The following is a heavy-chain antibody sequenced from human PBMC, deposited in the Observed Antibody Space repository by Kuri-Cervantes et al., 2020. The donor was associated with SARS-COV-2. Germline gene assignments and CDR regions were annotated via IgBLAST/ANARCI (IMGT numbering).Heavy chain of an antibody. J-gene: IGHJ4*02. CDR3: ARAPRIGQQLVRRYYFDY. Sequence: ASVKVSCKASGYTFTSYGISWVRQAPGQGLEWMGWISAYNGNTNYAQKLQGRVTMTTDTSTSTAYMELRSLRSDDTAVYYCARAPRIGQQLVRRYYFDYWGQGTLVTVSS. CDR2: ISAYNGNT. D-gene: IGHD6-13*01. CDR1: GYTFTSYG. V-gene: IGHV1-18*01.